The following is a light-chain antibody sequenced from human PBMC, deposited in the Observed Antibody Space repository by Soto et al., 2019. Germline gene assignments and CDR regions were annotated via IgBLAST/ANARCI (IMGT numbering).Light chain of an antibody. J-gene: IGKJ1*01. Sequence: EVLLTQSPGTLSLSPGEIATLCCRSSQSVTSTYLAWYQQRPGQSPRLLIYAAYSRATGIPDRFRGSGSGTDFTLTITRLEPEDIAVYYCQLYGTSPQTFGQGTKVDI. CDR2: AAY. CDR3: QLYGTSPQT. CDR1: QSVTSTY. V-gene: IGKV3-20*01.